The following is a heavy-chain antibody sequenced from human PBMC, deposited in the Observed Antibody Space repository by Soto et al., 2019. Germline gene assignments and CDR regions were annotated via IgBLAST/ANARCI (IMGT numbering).Heavy chain of an antibody. CDR2: IWYDGSNK. J-gene: IGHJ6*03. CDR3: ARAGRHYYYYYYMDV. Sequence: GGSLRLSCAASGFTFSSYGMHWVRQAPGKGLEWVAVIWYDGSNKYYADSVKGRFTISRDNSKNTLYLQMNSLRAEDTAVYYCARAGRHYYYYYYMDVWGKGTTVTVSS. V-gene: IGHV3-33*01. CDR1: GFTFSSYG.